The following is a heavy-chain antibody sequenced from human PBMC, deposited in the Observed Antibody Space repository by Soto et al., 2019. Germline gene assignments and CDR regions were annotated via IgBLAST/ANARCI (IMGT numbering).Heavy chain of an antibody. J-gene: IGHJ1*01. V-gene: IGHV3-30*18. CDR2: ISYDGSNK. CDR3: AKDQGYCSGGSCYSGYFQH. D-gene: IGHD2-15*01. CDR1: GFTFSSYG. Sequence: QVQLGESGGGVVQPGRSLRLSCAASGFTFSSYGMHWVRQAPGKGLEWVAVISYDGSNKYYADSVKGRFTISRDNSKNTLYLQMNSLRAEDTAVYYCAKDQGYCSGGSCYSGYFQHWGQGTLVTVSS.